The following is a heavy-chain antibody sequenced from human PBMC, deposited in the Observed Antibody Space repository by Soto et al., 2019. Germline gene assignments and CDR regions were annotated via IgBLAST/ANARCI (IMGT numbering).Heavy chain of an antibody. J-gene: IGHJ4*02. CDR1: GGSISSYY. D-gene: IGHD5-12*01. V-gene: IGHV4-59*01. CDR2: IYYSGST. CDR3: ARGPGYSGYQFDY. Sequence: SETLSLTCTVSGGSISSYYWSWIRQPPGKGREWIGYIYYSGSTNYNPSLKSRVTISVDTSKNQFSLKLSSVTAADTAVYSCARGPGYSGYQFDYWGQGTLVTVSS.